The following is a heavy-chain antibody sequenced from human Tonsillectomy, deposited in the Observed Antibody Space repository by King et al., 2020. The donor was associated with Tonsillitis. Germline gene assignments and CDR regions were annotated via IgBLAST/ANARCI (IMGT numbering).Heavy chain of an antibody. CDR1: GFTFSNYG. J-gene: IGHJ6*02. CDR3: AKDCEGVGFGVVIRFGMDV. CDR2: ISFDGTNK. D-gene: IGHD3-3*01. V-gene: IGHV3-30*18. Sequence: VQLVESGGGVVQPGRSLRLSCAASGFTFSNYGMHWVRQAPGKGLEWVAVISFDGTNKYYADSVKGRFTISRDNSKNTLYLQMNSLRAEDTAVYYCAKDCEGVGFGVVIRFGMDVWGQGTTVTVSS.